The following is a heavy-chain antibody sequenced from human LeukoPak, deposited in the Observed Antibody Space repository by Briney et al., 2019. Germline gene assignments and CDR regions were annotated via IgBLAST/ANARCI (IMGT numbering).Heavy chain of an antibody. D-gene: IGHD3-22*01. CDR3: ASYRYYYDTSGYEPTAFDT. CDR1: GGSISSYY. CDR2: IYTSGST. Sequence: ASETLSLTCTVSGGSISSYYWSWIRQPAGKGLEWIGRIYTSGSTNYNPSLESRVTMSVETSKNQFSLKLRSVTAADTAVYYCASYRYYYDTSGYEPTAFDTWGQGTMVTVSS. J-gene: IGHJ3*02. V-gene: IGHV4-4*07.